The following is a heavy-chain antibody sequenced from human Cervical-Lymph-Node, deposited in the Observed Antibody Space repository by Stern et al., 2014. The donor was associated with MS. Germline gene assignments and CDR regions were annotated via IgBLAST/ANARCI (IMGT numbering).Heavy chain of an antibody. CDR3: ARVDDCSGGTCFSTSWFDP. V-gene: IGHV4-59*01. J-gene: IGHJ5*02. D-gene: IGHD2-15*01. Sequence: QLQLQESGPGLVKPSETLSLTCTVSGGSINNYYWSWIRQPPGKGLEGIGYIYQDGSTKYNPSLKSRVTISLHTSKKQFSLRLTSVTAADTAVYYCARVDDCSGGTCFSTSWFDPWGQGTLVTVSS. CDR1: GGSINNYY. CDR2: IYQDGST.